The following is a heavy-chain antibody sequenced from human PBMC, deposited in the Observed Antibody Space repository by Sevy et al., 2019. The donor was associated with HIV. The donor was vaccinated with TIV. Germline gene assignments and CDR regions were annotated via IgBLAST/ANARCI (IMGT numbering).Heavy chain of an antibody. CDR3: ARTGDARDYYDSSGYYPFDY. D-gene: IGHD3-22*01. CDR2: ISYDGSNK. J-gene: IGHJ4*02. Sequence: GSLRLSCAASGFTFSSYAMHWVRQAPGKGLEWVAVISYDGSNKYYADSVKGRFTISRDNSKNTLYLQMNSLRAEDTAVYYCARTGDARDYYDSSGYYPFDYWGQGTLVTVSS. CDR1: GFTFSSYA. V-gene: IGHV3-30-3*01.